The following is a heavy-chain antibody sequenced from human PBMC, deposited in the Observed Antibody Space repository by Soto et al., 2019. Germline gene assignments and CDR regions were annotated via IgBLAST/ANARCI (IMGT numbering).Heavy chain of an antibody. V-gene: IGHV3-33*01. D-gene: IGHD3-10*01. Sequence: QVQLVESGGGVVQPGRSLRLSCAASGFTFSSYGMHWVRQAPGKGLEGVAVTWYDGSNKDYADSVKGRFTISRDNSKNALYLQMNSRRAEDTAVYYCAREMGSGSYYQLDYWGQGTLVTVSS. CDR3: AREMGSGSYYQLDY. J-gene: IGHJ4*02. CDR1: GFTFSSYG. CDR2: TWYDGSNK.